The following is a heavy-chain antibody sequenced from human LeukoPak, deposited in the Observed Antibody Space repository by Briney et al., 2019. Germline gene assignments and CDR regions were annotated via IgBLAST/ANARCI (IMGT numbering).Heavy chain of an antibody. J-gene: IGHJ4*02. Sequence: GGSLRLSCAASGFTFSSYAMSWVRQAPGKGLEWVATISSDGSDKFYADSVKGRFTISRDNSKNTLYLQVNSLSADDTAVYYCAKDRNGAGADYWGQGTLVTVSS. CDR1: GFTFSSYA. CDR3: AKDRNGAGADY. CDR2: ISSDGSDK. D-gene: IGHD6-19*01. V-gene: IGHV3-30*18.